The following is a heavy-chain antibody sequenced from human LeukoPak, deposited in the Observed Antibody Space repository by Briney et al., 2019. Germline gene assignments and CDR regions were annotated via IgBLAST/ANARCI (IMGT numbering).Heavy chain of an antibody. CDR1: GYTFTTYS. V-gene: IGHV1-46*01. Sequence: ASVKVSCKASGYTFTTYSMQWVRQAPGQGLEWMAIINLSGGSTDYTQKFQGRVTVTRDTSTSTVYMELSSLRSEDTAVYYCVRHNHMDVWGQGTTVTVSS. CDR3: VRHNHMDV. J-gene: IGHJ6*02. CDR2: INLSGGST.